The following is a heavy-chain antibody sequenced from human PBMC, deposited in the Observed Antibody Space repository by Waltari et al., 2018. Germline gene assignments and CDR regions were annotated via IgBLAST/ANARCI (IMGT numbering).Heavy chain of an antibody. J-gene: IGHJ4*02. CDR2: INHSGST. CDR1: GGSFSGSY. V-gene: IGHV4-34*01. CDR3: ARVTGSGYCSSTSCYLSRSGFDY. Sequence: QVQLQQWGAGLLKPPETLSLTCAVYGGSFSGSYWSWIRQPPGKGLEWIGEINHSGSTNYNPSLKSRVTISVDTSKNQFSLKLSSVTAADTAVYYCARVTGSGYCSSTSCYLSRSGFDYWGQGTLVTVSS. D-gene: IGHD2-2*01.